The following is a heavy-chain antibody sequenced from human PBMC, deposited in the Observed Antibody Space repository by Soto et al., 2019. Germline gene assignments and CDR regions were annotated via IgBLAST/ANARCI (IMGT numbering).Heavy chain of an antibody. CDR1: GGSISSGGYY. V-gene: IGHV4-31*03. D-gene: IGHD6-6*01. CDR2: VYYSGST. J-gene: IGHJ6*03. CDR3: ARRAIAAALGMYYYYYYMDV. Sequence: SETLSLTCTVSGGSISSGGYYWSWIRQHPGKGLEWIGYVYYSGSTYYNPSLKSRVTISVDTSKNQFSLKLSSVTAADTAVYYCARRAIAAALGMYYYYYYMDVWGKGTTVTVSS.